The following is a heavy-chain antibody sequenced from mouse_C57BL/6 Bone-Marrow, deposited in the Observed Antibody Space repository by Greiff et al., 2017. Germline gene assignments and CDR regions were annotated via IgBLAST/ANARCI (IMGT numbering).Heavy chain of an antibody. CDR1: GYTFTSYW. Sequence: VQLQQSGAELVMPGASVKLSCKASGYTFTSYWMHWVKQRPGQGLEWIGEHDPSDSYTNYNQKFKGKSTLTVDKSSSTAYMQLSSLTSEDSAVYDCSRGGGYAKDFRGQVTSGTVS. J-gene: IGHJ4*01. V-gene: IGHV1-69*01. CDR3: SRGGGYAKDF. CDR2: HDPSDSYT.